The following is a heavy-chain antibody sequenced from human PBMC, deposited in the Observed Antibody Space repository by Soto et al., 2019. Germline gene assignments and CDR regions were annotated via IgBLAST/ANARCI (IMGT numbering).Heavy chain of an antibody. D-gene: IGHD1-1*01. V-gene: IGHV5-51*01. CDR2: IYPGDSDT. J-gene: IGHJ6*02. Sequence: GESLKISCNGSGYSFTIYCIGLVLQMPGKGLEWMGIIYPGDSDTRYSPSFQGQVTISADKSISTAYLQWSSLKASDTAMYYCARQNWNYDYYYDMDVWGQGTTVTVSS. CDR3: ARQNWNYDYYYDMDV. CDR1: GYSFTIYC.